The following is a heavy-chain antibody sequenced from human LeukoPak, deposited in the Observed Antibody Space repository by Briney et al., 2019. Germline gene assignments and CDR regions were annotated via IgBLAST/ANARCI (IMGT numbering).Heavy chain of an antibody. CDR3: TRGEPNRYCTNGGCTHTTPDY. J-gene: IGHJ4*02. CDR2: INPNSGGT. D-gene: IGHD2-8*01. CDR1: GYTFNGYY. V-gene: IGHV1-2*02. Sequence: ASVKVSCKASGYTFNGYYMHWVRQAPGQGLEWMGWINPNSGGTNYAQKFQGRVTMTRDTSISTAYMELSRLRSDDTAVYYCTRGEPNRYCTNGGCTHTTPDYWGQGTLVTVSS.